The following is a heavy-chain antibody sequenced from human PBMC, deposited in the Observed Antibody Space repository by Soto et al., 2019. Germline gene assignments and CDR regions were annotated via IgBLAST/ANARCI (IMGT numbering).Heavy chain of an antibody. CDR3: AKASAVTTTFDI. D-gene: IGHD4-17*01. CDR1: GFTFSSYG. Sequence: ESGGGVVQPGRSLRLSCAASGFTFSSYGMHWVRQAPGKGLEWVAVISYDGSNKYYADSVKGRFTISRDNSKNTLYLQMNSLRAEDTAVYYCAKASAVTTTFDIWGQGTMVTVSS. V-gene: IGHV3-30*18. J-gene: IGHJ3*02. CDR2: ISYDGSNK.